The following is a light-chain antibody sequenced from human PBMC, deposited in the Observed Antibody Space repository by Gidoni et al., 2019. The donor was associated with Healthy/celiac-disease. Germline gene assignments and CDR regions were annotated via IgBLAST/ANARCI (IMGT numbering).Light chain of an antibody. J-gene: IGKJ4*01. CDR2: GAS. Sequence: IVLTQSPGTLSLSPGERATLSCRASQSVSSSYLAWYQQKPGQAPRLLISGASSRATGIPDRVSGSGSGTDFTLTISRLEPEDFAVYYCQQYGSAPLTFGGGTKVEI. CDR3: QQYGSAPLT. V-gene: IGKV3-20*01. CDR1: QSVSSSY.